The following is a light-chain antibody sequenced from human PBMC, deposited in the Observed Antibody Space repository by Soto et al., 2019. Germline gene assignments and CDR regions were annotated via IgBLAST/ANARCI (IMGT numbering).Light chain of an antibody. CDR2: GAS. J-gene: IGKJ1*01. Sequence: EIVLTQSPATLSVSPGERAALSCRASQSVSNKLAWYQQKPGQAPRLLIYGASTRATGIPARFSGSGSGTEFTLIISSLQSEDSAVYYCQQYNNWPRTFGQGTKVDIK. CDR1: QSVSNK. CDR3: QQYNNWPRT. V-gene: IGKV3-15*01.